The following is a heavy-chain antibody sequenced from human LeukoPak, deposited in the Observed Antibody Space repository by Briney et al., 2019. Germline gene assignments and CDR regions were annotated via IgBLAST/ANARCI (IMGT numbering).Heavy chain of an antibody. CDR1: GYSFTSYW. V-gene: IGHV5-51*01. D-gene: IGHD2-15*01. CDR2: IYPGDSDT. J-gene: IGHJ4*02. Sequence: GESLKISCKGSGYSFTSYWIGWVRQMPGKGLEWMGIIYPGDSDTRYSPSFQGQVTISADKSISTAYLQWSSLKASDTAMYYCARRGYCSGGSCYSFVYWGQGTLVTVSS. CDR3: ARRGYCSGGSCYSFVY.